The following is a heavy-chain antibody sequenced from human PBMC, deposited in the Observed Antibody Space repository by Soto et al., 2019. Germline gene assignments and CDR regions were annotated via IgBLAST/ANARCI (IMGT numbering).Heavy chain of an antibody. J-gene: IGHJ4*02. CDR1: GDSVSSHY. Sequence: SETLSLTCTVSGDSVSSHYWSWIRQPAGKGLEWLGRLYNDERTNYNPSLKSRVTTSMDTSKNQFSLKLTSVTAADSAVYFCAREPLAHSYFDFWGQGILVTVSS. V-gene: IGHV4-4*07. CDR2: LYNDERT. CDR3: AREPLAHSYFDF.